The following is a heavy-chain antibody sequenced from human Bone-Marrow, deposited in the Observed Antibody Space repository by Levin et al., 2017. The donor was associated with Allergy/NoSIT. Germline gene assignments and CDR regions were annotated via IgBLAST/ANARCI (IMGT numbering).Heavy chain of an antibody. J-gene: IGHJ5*01. Sequence: SQTLSLTCTVSGGSIHNAGSTWGWIRQPPGKGLDWIATIRYSGDTYYNPSLRGRVTISLDTSKNQFSLNLNSLTATDTAVYYCVRLPTGYPNWFDSWGQGTLVTVSS. D-gene: IGHD5-12*01. CDR2: IRYSGDT. V-gene: IGHV4-39*01. CDR1: GGSIHNAGST. CDR3: VRLPTGYPNWFDS.